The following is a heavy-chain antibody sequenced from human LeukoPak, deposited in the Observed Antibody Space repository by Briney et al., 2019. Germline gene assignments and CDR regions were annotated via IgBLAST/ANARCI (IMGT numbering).Heavy chain of an antibody. V-gene: IGHV1-69*05. CDR1: GGTFSSYA. J-gene: IGHJ4*02. Sequence: GASVKVSCTASGGTFSSYAISWVRQAPGQGLEWMGGIIPIFGTANYAQKFQGRVTITTDESTSTAYMELSSLRSEDTAVYYCATQGSYYAFDYWGQGTLVTVSS. CDR2: IIPIFGTA. CDR3: ATQGSYYAFDY. D-gene: IGHD1-26*01.